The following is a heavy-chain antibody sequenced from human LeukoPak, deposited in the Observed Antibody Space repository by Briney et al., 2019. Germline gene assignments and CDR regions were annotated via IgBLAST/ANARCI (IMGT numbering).Heavy chain of an antibody. V-gene: IGHV1-69*13. CDR2: IIPIFGTA. Sequence: GASVKVSCKASGYTFTGYYMHWVRQAPGQGLEWMGGIIPIFGTANYAQKFQGRVTITADESTSTAYMELSSLRSEDTAVYYCALEMATTESPGYWGQGTLVTVSS. D-gene: IGHD5-24*01. CDR1: GYTFTGYY. J-gene: IGHJ4*02. CDR3: ALEMATTESPGY.